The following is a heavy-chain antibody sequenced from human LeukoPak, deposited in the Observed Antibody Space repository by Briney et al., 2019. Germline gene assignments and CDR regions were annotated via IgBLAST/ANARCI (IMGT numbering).Heavy chain of an antibody. V-gene: IGHV1-46*01. J-gene: IGHJ4*02. D-gene: IGHD3-22*01. CDR3: ARDYYDSTGGGRFDY. CDR2: INPSGGST. CDR1: GYTFTSYY. Sequence: GASVKVSCKASGYTFTSYYMHWVRQAPGQGLEWMGIINPSGGSTSYAQKFQGRVTMPRDTSTSTVYMELSSLRSEDTAVYYCARDYYDSTGGGRFDYWGQGTLVTVSS.